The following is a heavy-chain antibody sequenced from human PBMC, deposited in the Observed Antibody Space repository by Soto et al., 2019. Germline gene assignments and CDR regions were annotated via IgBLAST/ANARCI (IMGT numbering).Heavy chain of an antibody. CDR1: GFTFSSYW. D-gene: IGHD2-15*01. CDR2: IKRDGSEK. J-gene: IGHJ6*03. Sequence: EVQLVESGGGLVQPGGSLRLSCAASGFTFSSYWMSWVRQAPGKGLEWVANIKRDGSEKYYVDSVKGRFTISRDNAKNSLYLQMNSLRAEDTAVYYCARCSELPIRPAYYYYYMDVWGKGTTVTVSS. V-gene: IGHV3-7*01. CDR3: ARCSELPIRPAYYYYYMDV.